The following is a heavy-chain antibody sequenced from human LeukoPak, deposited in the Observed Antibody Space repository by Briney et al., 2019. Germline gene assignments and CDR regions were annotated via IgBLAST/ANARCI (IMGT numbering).Heavy chain of an antibody. V-gene: IGHV5-51*01. CDR2: IYPGDSDT. Sequence: GESLKISCKGSGYSFTSYWIGWVRQMPEKGLEWMGIIYPGDSDTRYSPSFQGQVTISADKSISTAYLQWSSLKASDTAMYYCARLRGSGSHYYYYMDVWRKGTTVTVSS. CDR1: GYSFTSYW. D-gene: IGHD3-10*01. J-gene: IGHJ6*03. CDR3: ARLRGSGSHYYYYMDV.